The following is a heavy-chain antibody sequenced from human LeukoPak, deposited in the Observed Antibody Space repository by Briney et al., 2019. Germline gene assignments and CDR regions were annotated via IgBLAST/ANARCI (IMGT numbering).Heavy chain of an antibody. V-gene: IGHV4-30-4*01. CDR3: AGSYCAGDCYDYFDY. J-gene: IGHJ4*02. CDR2: IYYSGST. CDR1: GGSISSGDYY. Sequence: SETLSLTCTVSGGSISSGDYYWSWIRQPPGKGLEWIGYIYYSGSTYYNPSLKSRVTISVDTSKNQFSLKLSSVTAADTAVYYCAGSYCAGDCYDYFDYRGQGTLVTVSS. D-gene: IGHD2-21*02.